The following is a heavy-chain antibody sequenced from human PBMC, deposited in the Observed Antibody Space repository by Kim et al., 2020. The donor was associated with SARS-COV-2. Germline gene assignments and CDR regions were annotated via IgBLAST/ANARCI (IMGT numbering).Heavy chain of an antibody. D-gene: IGHD3-22*01. V-gene: IGHV4-59*08. CDR3: ARYDSSAYYMSY. Sequence: SETLSLTCTVSGGSISSYYWSWIRQPPGKGLEWIGYIYYSGNTNYNPSLKSRVTISVDTSKNQFSLKLSSVTAADTAVYYCARYDSSAYYMSYWGQGTLV. CDR2: IYYSGNT. CDR1: GGSISSYY. J-gene: IGHJ4*02.